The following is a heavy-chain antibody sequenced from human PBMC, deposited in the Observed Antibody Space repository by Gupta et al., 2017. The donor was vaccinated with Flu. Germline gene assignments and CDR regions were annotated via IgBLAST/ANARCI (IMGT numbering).Heavy chain of an antibody. V-gene: IGHV3-23*01. CDR2: ISGNGGST. CDR3: AKSLYGGLDV. CDR1: GFTFRTYA. D-gene: IGHD2-8*01. J-gene: IGHJ6*02. Sequence: EVQLLESGGGSVQPGGSLRLSCPASGFTFRTYAMSWVRQAPGKGQKWVSGISGNGGSTSYADSVKGRFTISRDNSKNSLYLQMNSLRAEDTALYFCAKSLYGGLDVWGQGTTVTVSS.